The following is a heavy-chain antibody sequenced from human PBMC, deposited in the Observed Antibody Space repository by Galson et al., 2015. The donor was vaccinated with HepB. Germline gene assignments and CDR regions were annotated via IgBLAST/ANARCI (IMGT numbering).Heavy chain of an antibody. J-gene: IGHJ4*02. V-gene: IGHV1-24*01. CDR3: ATVACSGGSCSLTNFDY. D-gene: IGHD2-15*01. CDR1: GYTLTELS. CDR2: FDPEDGET. Sequence: SVKVSCQVSGYTLTELSMHWVRQAPGKGLEWMGGFDPEDGETIYAQKFQGRVTMTEDTSTDTAYMGLSSLRSEDTAVYYCATVACSGGSCSLTNFDYWGQGTLVTVSS.